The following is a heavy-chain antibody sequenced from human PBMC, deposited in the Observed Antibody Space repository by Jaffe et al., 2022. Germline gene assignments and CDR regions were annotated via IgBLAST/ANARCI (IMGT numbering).Heavy chain of an antibody. Sequence: EVQLVESGGGLVQPGGSLRLSCAASGFTFSSYSMNWVRQAPGKGLEWVSYISSSSSTIYYADSVKGRFTISRDNAKNSLYLQMNSLRAEDTAVYYCARDRVKLRCYMDVWGKGTTVTVSS. CDR1: GFTFSSYS. J-gene: IGHJ6*03. V-gene: IGHV3-48*01. D-gene: IGHD3-3*01. CDR2: ISSSSSTI. CDR3: ARDRVKLRCYMDV.